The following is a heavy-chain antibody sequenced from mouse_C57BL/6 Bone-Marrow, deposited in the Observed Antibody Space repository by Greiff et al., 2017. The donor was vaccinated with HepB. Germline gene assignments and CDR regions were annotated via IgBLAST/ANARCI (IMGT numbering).Heavy chain of an antibody. CDR3: EAAQATWAY. D-gene: IGHD3-2*02. J-gene: IGHJ3*01. V-gene: IGHV1-81*01. CDR1: GYTFTSYG. CDR2: IYPRSGNT. Sequence: LVESGAELARPGASVKLSCKASGYTFTSYGISWVKQRTGQGLEWIGEIYPRSGNTYYNEKFKGKATLTADKSSSTAYMELRSLTSEDSAVYFCEAAQATWAYWGQGTLVTVSA.